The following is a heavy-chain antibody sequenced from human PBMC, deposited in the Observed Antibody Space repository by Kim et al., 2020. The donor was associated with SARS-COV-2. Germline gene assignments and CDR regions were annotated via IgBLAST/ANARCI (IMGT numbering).Heavy chain of an antibody. CDR3: ARDRASSGPYYYYGMDV. CDR1: GGSISSGGYY. CDR2: IYYSGST. V-gene: IGHV4-31*03. J-gene: IGHJ6*02. Sequence: SETLSLTCTVSGGSISSGGYYWSWIRQHPGKGLEWIGYIYYSGSTYYNPSLKSRVTISVDTSKNQFSLKLSSVTAADTAVYYCARDRASSGPYYYYGMDVWGQGTTVTVSS. D-gene: IGHD3-22*01.